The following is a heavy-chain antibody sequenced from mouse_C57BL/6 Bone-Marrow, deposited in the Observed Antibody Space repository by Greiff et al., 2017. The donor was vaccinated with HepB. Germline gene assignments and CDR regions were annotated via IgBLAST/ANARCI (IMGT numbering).Heavy chain of an antibody. V-gene: IGHV1-85*01. J-gene: IGHJ4*01. Sequence: QVQLQQSGPELVKPGASVKLSCKASGYTFTRYDINWVKQRPGQGLEWIGWIYPRDGSTKYNEKFKGKATLTVDTSSSTAYMELHSLTSEDSAVYFCARWGPSYYDYGYYYAMDYWGQGTSVTVSS. D-gene: IGHD2-4*01. CDR2: IYPRDGST. CDR3: ARWGPSYYDYGYYYAMDY. CDR1: GYTFTRYD.